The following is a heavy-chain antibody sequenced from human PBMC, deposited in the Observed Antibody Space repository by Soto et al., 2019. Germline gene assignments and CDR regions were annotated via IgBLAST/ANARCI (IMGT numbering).Heavy chain of an antibody. V-gene: IGHV3-23*01. CDR1: GFTFSSYA. Sequence: EVQLLESGGGLVQPGGSLRLSCAASGFTFSSYALSWVRQAPGKGLEWVSIIGDSGGSTFYADSVKGRCTISRDNSETKVHLQMNSLRAEDTAVYYCAKHFESGCPGCWCQGTLVTVSS. D-gene: IGHD6-19*01. J-gene: IGHJ4*02. CDR2: IGDSGGST. CDR3: AKHFESGCPGC.